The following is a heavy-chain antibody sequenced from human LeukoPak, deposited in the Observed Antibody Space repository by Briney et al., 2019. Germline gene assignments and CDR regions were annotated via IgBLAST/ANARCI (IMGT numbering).Heavy chain of an antibody. V-gene: IGHV3-48*03. Sequence: GALRLSCAASGFTFSSYEMNWVRQATGKGLEWVSYISSGGSTIYYADSVRGRFTISRDNAKNSLYLQMNSLRAEDTALYYCARTAPYYDYVWGSYSPSDYWGQGTLVTVSS. CDR3: ARTAPYYDYVWGSYSPSDY. CDR1: GFTFSSYE. J-gene: IGHJ4*02. D-gene: IGHD3-16*01. CDR2: ISSGGSTI.